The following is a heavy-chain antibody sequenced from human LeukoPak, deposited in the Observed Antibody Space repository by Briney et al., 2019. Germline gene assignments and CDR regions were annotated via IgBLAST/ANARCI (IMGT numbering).Heavy chain of an antibody. CDR1: GYTFISYG. CDR2: ISAYNAKT. J-gene: IGHJ4*02. V-gene: IGHV1-18*01. D-gene: IGHD5-12*01. CDR3: ATAGGYESLDY. Sequence: ASVKVSCKASGYTFISYGISWVRQAPGQGLEWMGWISAYNAKTNYAQKLQGRVTMTEDTSTDTAYMELSSLRSEDTAVYYCATAGGYESLDYWGQGTLVTVSS.